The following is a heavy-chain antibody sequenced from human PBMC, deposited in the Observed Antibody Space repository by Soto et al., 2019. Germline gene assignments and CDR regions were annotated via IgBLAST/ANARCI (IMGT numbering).Heavy chain of an antibody. CDR1: GGTFSSYA. V-gene: IGHV1-69*13. D-gene: IGHD2-21*02. CDR3: ARVGPGGDYPDAFDI. J-gene: IGHJ3*02. CDR2: IIPIFGTA. Sequence: GSSVKVSCKASGGTFSSYAISWVRQAPGQGLEWMGGIIPIFGTANYAQKFQGRVTITADESTSTAYMELSSLRSEDTAVYYCARVGPGGDYPDAFDIWGQGTMVTVSS.